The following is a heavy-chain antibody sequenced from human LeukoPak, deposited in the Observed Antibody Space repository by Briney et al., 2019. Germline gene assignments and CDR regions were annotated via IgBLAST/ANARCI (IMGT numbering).Heavy chain of an antibody. CDR2: IRSKAYGGTT. CDR1: GFTFGDYA. CDR3: TRPPRAVGAPGAFDI. V-gene: IGHV3-49*05. D-gene: IGHD1-26*01. J-gene: IGHJ3*02. Sequence: KPGRSLRLSCTASGFTFGDYAMSSFRQAPGKGLEWVGFIRSKAYGGTTEYAASVKGRFTISRDDSKSIAYLQMNSLKTEDTAVYYCTRPPRAVGAPGAFDIWGQGTMVTVSS.